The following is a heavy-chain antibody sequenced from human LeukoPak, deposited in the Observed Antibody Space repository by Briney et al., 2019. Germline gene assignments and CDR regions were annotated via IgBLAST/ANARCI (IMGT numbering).Heavy chain of an antibody. CDR1: GGSISSSNW. CDR2: IYHSGST. D-gene: IGHD3-3*01. Sequence: PSETLSLTCAVSGGSISSSNWWSWVRQPPGKGLEWIGEIYHSGSTNYNPSLKSRVTISVDKSKNQFSLKLSSVTAADTAVYYCARDRHITIFGVVPHRWFDPWGQGTLVTVSS. J-gene: IGHJ5*02. V-gene: IGHV4-4*02. CDR3: ARDRHITIFGVVPHRWFDP.